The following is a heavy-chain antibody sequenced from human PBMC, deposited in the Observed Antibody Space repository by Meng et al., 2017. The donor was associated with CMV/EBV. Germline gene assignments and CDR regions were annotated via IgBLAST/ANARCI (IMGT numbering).Heavy chain of an antibody. Sequence: GEVVESGAEVKKPGASVKVSCKASGYTFTSYYMHWVRQAPGQGLEWMGIINPSGGSTSYAQKFQGRVTMTRDTSTSTVYMELSSLRSEDTAVYYCARDKIQLWPTVGYFDYWGQGTLVTVSS. J-gene: IGHJ4*02. CDR1: GYTFTSYY. CDR3: ARDKIQLWPTVGYFDY. CDR2: INPSGGST. D-gene: IGHD5-18*01. V-gene: IGHV1-46*01.